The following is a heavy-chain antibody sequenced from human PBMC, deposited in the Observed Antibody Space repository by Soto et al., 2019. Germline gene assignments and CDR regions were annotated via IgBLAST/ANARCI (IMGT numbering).Heavy chain of an antibody. D-gene: IGHD2-15*01. CDR2: ISAYNGNT. CDR1: GYTFTSYG. J-gene: IGHJ5*02. CDR3: ARDEGYCSGGSCYTRGRFDP. Sequence: QVQLVQSGAEVKKPGASVKVSCKASGYTFTSYGISWVRQAPGQGLEWMGWISAYNGNTNYAQKLQGRVTMTTDTSTSTAYMELRSLRSDDTAMYYCARDEGYCSGGSCYTRGRFDPWGQGTLVTVSS. V-gene: IGHV1-18*01.